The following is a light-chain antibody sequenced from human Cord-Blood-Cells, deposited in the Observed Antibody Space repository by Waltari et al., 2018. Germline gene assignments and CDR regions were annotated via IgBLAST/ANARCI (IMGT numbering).Light chain of an antibody. V-gene: IGLV2-23*02. CDR2: EVS. Sequence: QSALTQPASVSGSPGQSITISCTGTSRDVGSYNLVSGYQQHPGKAPKLMIYEVSKRPSGVSKRFCGSKSGNTASLTISGLQAEDEADYYCCSYEGSSTLVFGGGTKLTVL. CDR3: CSYEGSSTLV. J-gene: IGLJ2*01. CDR1: SRDVGSYNL.